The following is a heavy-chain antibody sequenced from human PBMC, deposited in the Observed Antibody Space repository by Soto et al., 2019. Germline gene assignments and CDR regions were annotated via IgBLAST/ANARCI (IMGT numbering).Heavy chain of an antibody. CDR2: SNPDSGGT. V-gene: IGHV1-2*02. CDR3: ARAKSRRSGSAKVQFDF. J-gene: IGHJ4*02. D-gene: IGHD3-10*01. Sequence: QVHLVQSGAEVKKLGASVLVSCKASGYTFIDYYIHWIRQAPGQGLEWMGWSNPDSGGTITAQKFQGRVTLTRDTSINTGYMEVTRLTSDDTASYYCARAKSRRSGSAKVQFDFWGPGTLVTVSS. CDR1: GYTFIDYY.